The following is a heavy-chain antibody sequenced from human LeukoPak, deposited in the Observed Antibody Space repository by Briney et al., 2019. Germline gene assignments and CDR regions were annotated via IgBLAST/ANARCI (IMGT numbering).Heavy chain of an antibody. J-gene: IGHJ4*02. Sequence: TGGSLRLSCAASGFTFSSYGMHWVRQAPGKGLEWVAVISYDGSNKYYADSVKGRFTISRDNSKNTLYLQMNSLTAEDTAVYHCAKDRSDTDMVYVVDSWGRGALVTVSS. CDR3: AKDRSDTDMVYVVDS. V-gene: IGHV3-30*18. CDR1: GFTFSSYG. CDR2: ISYDGSNK. D-gene: IGHD5-18*01.